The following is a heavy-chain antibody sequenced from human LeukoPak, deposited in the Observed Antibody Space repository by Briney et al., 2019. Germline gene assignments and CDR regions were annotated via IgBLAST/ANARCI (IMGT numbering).Heavy chain of an antibody. CDR2: IYYSGST. CDR3: ARDNHDILTGYYFDY. D-gene: IGHD3-9*01. CDR1: SGSVSSGSYY. V-gene: IGHV4-61*01. Sequence: SETLSLTCTVSSGSVSSGSYYWSWIRQPPGKGLEWIGYIYYSGSTNYNPSLKSRVTISVDTSKNQFSLKLSSVTAADTAVYYCARDNHDILTGYYFDYWGQGTLVTVSS. J-gene: IGHJ4*02.